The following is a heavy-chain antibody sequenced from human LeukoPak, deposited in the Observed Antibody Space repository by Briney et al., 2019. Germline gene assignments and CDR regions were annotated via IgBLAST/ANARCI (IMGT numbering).Heavy chain of an antibody. CDR2: ISADAVDT. Sequence: GGSLRHSCVASGFTFSNHAMTWVRQAPGKGLEWVSAISADAVDTFYAPSVKGRFTISRDNSKNTLYLQINSLRAEDTAIYYCAKDVWWSVAWGQGTLVTVSS. J-gene: IGHJ5*02. V-gene: IGHV3-23*01. CDR1: GFTFSNHA. CDR3: AKDVWWSVA. D-gene: IGHD2-8*02.